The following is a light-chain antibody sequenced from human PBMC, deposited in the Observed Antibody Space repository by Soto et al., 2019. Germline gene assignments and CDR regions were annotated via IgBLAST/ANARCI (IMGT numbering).Light chain of an antibody. J-gene: IGLJ1*01. CDR2: EVS. CDR3: SSYTTSGTRV. Sequence: QSALTQPRSVSGSPGQSVTISCTGTRSDVGGYSFVSWYQLHPGKAPKLMIYEVSNRPSGVSNRFSGSKSGNTASLTISGLQAEDESDYYCSSYTTSGTRVFGTGTKVTVL. V-gene: IGLV2-14*01. CDR1: RSDVGGYSF.